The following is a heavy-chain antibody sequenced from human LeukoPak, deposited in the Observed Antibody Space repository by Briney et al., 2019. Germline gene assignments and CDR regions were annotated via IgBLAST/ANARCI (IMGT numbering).Heavy chain of an antibody. CDR2: ISVSGGGT. CDR1: GLTYS. V-gene: IGHV3-23*01. J-gene: IGHJ6*03. CDR3: ATWDPNFYYMDV. D-gene: IGHD1-26*01. Sequence: GRSLRISCTISGLTYSMIWVRQASGQGLEWVSSISVSGGGTHYAGSVKGRFTISRDNSKKTMYLQMNSLRVDDTAKYFCATWDPNFYYMDVWGKGTTVTVSS.